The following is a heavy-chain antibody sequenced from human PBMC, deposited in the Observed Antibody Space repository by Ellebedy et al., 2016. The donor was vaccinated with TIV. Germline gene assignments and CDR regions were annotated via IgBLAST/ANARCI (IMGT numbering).Heavy chain of an antibody. D-gene: IGHD3-10*01. V-gene: IGHV3-74*01. CDR3: AREAYGSGYGMDV. CDR1: GFTFSSYW. J-gene: IGHJ6*02. CDR2: ISTDGSST. Sequence: GGSLRLSCAASGFTFSSYWMVWVRQAPGKGLVGVSRISTDGSSTNYADSVKGRFTISRDNAKNTLYLQMNSLRAEDTAAYYCAREAYGSGYGMDVWGQGTTVTVSS.